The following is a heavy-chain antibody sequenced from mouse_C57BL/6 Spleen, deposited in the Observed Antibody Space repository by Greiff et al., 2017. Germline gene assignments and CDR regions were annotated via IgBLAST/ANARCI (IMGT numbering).Heavy chain of an antibody. CDR3: ARGGDGYCPLAMDY. CDR2: ISYSGST. Sequence: EVMLVESGPGMVIPSQSLSLSCTVTGYSITSGYVWHWIRHFPGNKLEWMGYISYSGSTNYNPSLKSRISITHDTSKNHFFLKLTSVTTEDTATYYCARGGDGYCPLAMDYWGQGTSVTVSS. V-gene: IGHV3-1*01. D-gene: IGHD2-3*01. J-gene: IGHJ4*01. CDR1: GYSITSGYV.